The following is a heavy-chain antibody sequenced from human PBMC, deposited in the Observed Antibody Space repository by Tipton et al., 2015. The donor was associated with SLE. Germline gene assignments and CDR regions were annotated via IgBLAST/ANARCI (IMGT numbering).Heavy chain of an antibody. V-gene: IGHV4-38-2*02. Sequence: TLSLTCTVSGYSISSGYYWGWIRQPPGKGLELIGSVYHSGGTYSSPSLKSRVAISVDTSQNQFSLKLSSVTAADTAVYYCARDSYDFWSGYTPSGTMDVWGKGTTVTVSS. CDR3: ARDSYDFWSGYTPSGTMDV. D-gene: IGHD3-3*01. CDR1: GYSISSGYY. J-gene: IGHJ6*03. CDR2: VYHSGGT.